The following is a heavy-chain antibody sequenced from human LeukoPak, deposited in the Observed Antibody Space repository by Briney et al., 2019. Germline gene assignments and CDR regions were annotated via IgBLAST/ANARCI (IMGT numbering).Heavy chain of an antibody. Sequence: GGPLRLSCTGSGFPFSSYGMHWVRQTPGRGLERVAFMRYDGKTEYYADSVKGRFTIAREDSHSTVHLHMKDLRPDDAAVYFCAKDLNTVVMQYFDSWGQGTLVSVSS. CDR2: MRYDGKTE. J-gene: IGHJ4*02. V-gene: IGHV3-30*02. CDR1: GFPFSSYG. D-gene: IGHD2-21*01. CDR3: AKDLNTVVMQYFDS.